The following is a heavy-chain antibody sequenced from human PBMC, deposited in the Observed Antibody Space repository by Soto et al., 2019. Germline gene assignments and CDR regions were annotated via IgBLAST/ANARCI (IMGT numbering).Heavy chain of an antibody. D-gene: IGHD2-15*01. CDR1: GFTFSSYA. J-gene: IGHJ4*02. CDR3: GKGRSGGRYFDY. V-gene: IGHV3-23*01. CDR2: VSIVRST. Sequence: GALRLSCAASGFTFSSYARGWVRQGPGKGLGWVAGVSIVRSTHYADSVRGRFTISRDNSKNTLSLQMNSLTAEDTAVYVWGKGRSGGRYFDYWGQGALVTVS.